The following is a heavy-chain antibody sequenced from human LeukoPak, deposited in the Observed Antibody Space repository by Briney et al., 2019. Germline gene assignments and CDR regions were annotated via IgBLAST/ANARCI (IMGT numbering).Heavy chain of an antibody. CDR3: ARANFLYCSSSTCLFDY. V-gene: IGHV1-2*02. CDR2: INPNDGDT. J-gene: IGHJ4*02. CDR1: GYAFTDYY. Sequence: ASVKVPCKASGYAFTDYYMHWVRQAPGQGFEWMGWINPNDGDTNYAQKFQGRVTMTRDTSISTAHMEVSRPRSDDTAVYYCARANFLYCSSSTCLFDYWGQGTLVTVSS. D-gene: IGHD2-2*01.